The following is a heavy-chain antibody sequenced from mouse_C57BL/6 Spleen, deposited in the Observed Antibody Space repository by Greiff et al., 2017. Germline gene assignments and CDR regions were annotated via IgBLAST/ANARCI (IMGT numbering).Heavy chain of an antibody. Sequence: EVQLVESGEGLVKPGGSLKLSCAASGFTFSSYAMSWVRQTPEQRLEWVAYISSGGDYIYYADTVKGRFTISRDNARNTLYLQMSSLKSEDTAMYYCTRAEDGYAWFAYWGQGTLVTVSA. V-gene: IGHV5-9-1*02. D-gene: IGHD2-2*01. J-gene: IGHJ3*01. CDR1: GFTFSSYA. CDR2: ISSGGDYI. CDR3: TRAEDGYAWFAY.